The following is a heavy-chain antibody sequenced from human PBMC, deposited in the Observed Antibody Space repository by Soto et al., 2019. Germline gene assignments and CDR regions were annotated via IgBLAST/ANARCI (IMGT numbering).Heavy chain of an antibody. J-gene: IGHJ6*02. V-gene: IGHV3-23*01. CDR2: ISGSGGST. Sequence: GGSLRLSCAASGFTFSSYAMSWVRQAPGKGLEWVSAISGSGGSTYYADSVKGRFTISRDNSKNTLYLQMNSLRAEDTAVYYCAKLVLRFLEWCEAGMDGLRQGTTVTV. CDR1: GFTFSSYA. D-gene: IGHD3-3*01. CDR3: AKLVLRFLEWCEAGMDG.